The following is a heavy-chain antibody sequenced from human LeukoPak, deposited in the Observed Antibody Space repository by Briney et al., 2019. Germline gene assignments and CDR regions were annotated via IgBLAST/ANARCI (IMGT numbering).Heavy chain of an antibody. D-gene: IGHD3-10*01. Sequence: SETLSLTCTVSGGSISSGGYYWSWIRQHPGKGLEWIGYIYYSGSTYYNPSLKSRVTISVDTSKNQFSLKLSSVTAADTAVYYCARDRAPSYYYGSGVQAWGQGTLVTVSS. V-gene: IGHV4-31*03. CDR2: IYYSGST. CDR1: GGSISSGGYY. J-gene: IGHJ4*02. CDR3: ARDRAPSYYYGSGVQA.